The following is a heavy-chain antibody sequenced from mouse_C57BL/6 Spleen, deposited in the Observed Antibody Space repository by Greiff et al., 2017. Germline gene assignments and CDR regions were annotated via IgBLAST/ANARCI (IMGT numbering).Heavy chain of an antibody. CDR1: GYTFTDYE. D-gene: IGHD4-1*01. V-gene: IGHV1-15*01. Sequence: QVQLKQSGAELVRPGASVTLSCKASGYTFTDYEMHWVKQTPVHGLEWIGAIDPETGGTADNQKFKGKAILTADKSSSTAYMELRSLTSEDSAVYYCTRRLGPFDYWGQGTTLTVSS. CDR3: TRRLGPFDY. CDR2: IDPETGGT. J-gene: IGHJ2*01.